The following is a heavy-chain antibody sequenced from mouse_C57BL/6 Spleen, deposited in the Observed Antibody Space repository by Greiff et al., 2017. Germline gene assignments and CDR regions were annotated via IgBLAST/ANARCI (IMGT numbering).Heavy chain of an antibody. CDR2: IHPSDSDT. D-gene: IGHD1-1*01. CDR3: SMEWLITTAVGYFDV. V-gene: IGHV1-74*01. Sequence: VQLQQPGAELVKPGASVKVSCKASGYTFTSYWMHWVKQRPGQGLEWIGRIHPSDSDTNYNQKLKGKATLTVDKSSSTAYMQLSSLTSEDSAVYYWSMEWLITTAVGYFDVWGTGTTVTVSS. CDR1: GYTFTSYW. J-gene: IGHJ1*03.